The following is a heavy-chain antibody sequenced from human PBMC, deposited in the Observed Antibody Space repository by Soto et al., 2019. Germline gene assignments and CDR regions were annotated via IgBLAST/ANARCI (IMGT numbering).Heavy chain of an antibody. CDR2: IYYSGST. J-gene: IGHJ5*02. CDR1: GGSISSYY. Sequence: SETLSLTCTVSGGSISSYYWSWIRQPPGKGLEWIGYIYYSGSTNYNPSLKSRVTISVDTSKNQFSLKLNSVTAADTALYYCARESDGYSPWGQGTLVTVSS. D-gene: IGHD2-21*01. CDR3: ARESDGYSP. V-gene: IGHV4-59*12.